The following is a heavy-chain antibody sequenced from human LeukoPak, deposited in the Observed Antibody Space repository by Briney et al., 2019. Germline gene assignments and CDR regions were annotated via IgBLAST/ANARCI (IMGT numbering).Heavy chain of an antibody. D-gene: IGHD3-22*01. Sequence: GRSLRLSCAASGFTFSSYAMHWVRQAPGKGLEWVAVISYDGSNKYYADSVKGRFTISRDNAKNTLYLQMNSLRAEDTAVYYCARDWHYYDSSGYYYSPLDYWGQGTLVTVSS. CDR3: ARDWHYYDSSGYYYSPLDY. J-gene: IGHJ4*02. CDR1: GFTFSSYA. V-gene: IGHV3-30-3*01. CDR2: ISYDGSNK.